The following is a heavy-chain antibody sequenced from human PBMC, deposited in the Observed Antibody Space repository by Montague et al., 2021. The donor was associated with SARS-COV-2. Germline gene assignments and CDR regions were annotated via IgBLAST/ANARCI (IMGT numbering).Heavy chain of an antibody. D-gene: IGHD2-15*01. Sequence: SETLSLTCTVSGGSISSSSYYWGWIRQPPGKGLEWIGSINYRRSTYYNPSLKSRVTISVDTSNNQFSLKVSSVTAADTAVYYCAKQGDIVVVVAATEVHYYYGMDVWGQGTTVTVSS. V-gene: IGHV4-39*01. J-gene: IGHJ6*02. CDR1: GGSISSSSYY. CDR2: INYRRST. CDR3: AKQGDIVVVVAATEVHYYYGMDV.